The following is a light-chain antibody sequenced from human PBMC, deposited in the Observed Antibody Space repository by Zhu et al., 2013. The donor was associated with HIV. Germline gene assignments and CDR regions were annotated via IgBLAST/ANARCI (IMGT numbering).Light chain of an antibody. CDR2: EAS. V-gene: IGKV1-39*01. J-gene: IGKJ3*01. Sequence: DIQMTQSPSTLSASVGDRVTITCRASQRISNWLAWYQQKPGIAPKALIYEASTLQSGVPSRFSGSGSGTDFTLTISSLQPEDFATYYCQQSYSTPRITFGPGTKVDIK. CDR3: QQSYSTPRIT. CDR1: QRISNW.